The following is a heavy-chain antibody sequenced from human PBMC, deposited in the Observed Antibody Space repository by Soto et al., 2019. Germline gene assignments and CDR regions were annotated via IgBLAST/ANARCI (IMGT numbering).Heavy chain of an antibody. Sequence: EVQLVESGGGLVQPGRSLRLSCAASGFTFDDYAMHWVRQAPGKGLEWVSGISWNSGSIGYADSVKGRFTISRDNAKNSLYLQLNSLRPEDTALYYCSKTPHKYYYYYMDVWGKGTTVTVSS. V-gene: IGHV3-9*01. CDR2: ISWNSGSI. D-gene: IGHD2-15*01. J-gene: IGHJ6*03. CDR1: GFTFDDYA. CDR3: SKTPHKYYYYYMDV.